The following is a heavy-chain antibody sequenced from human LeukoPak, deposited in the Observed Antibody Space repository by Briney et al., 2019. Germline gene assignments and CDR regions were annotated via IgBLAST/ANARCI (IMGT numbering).Heavy chain of an antibody. CDR1: GASISSGEYY. CDR2: IYYSGST. Sequence: PSQTLSLTCTVSGASISSGEYYWSWIRQPPGKGLEWIGCIYYSGSTYYNPSLKGRLTISVDTSKNQFSLKLSSVTAADTAVYYCAREHVYGDFDYWGQGTLVTVSS. CDR3: AREHVYGDFDY. D-gene: IGHD4-17*01. V-gene: IGHV4-30-4*01. J-gene: IGHJ4*02.